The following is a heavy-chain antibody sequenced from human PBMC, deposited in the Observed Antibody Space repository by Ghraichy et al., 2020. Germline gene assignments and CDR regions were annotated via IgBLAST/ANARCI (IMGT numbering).Heavy chain of an antibody. J-gene: IGHJ3*01. V-gene: IGHV6-1*01. D-gene: IGHD5-18*01. Sequence: SQTLSLTCAISGDSVSSNSVAWNWIRQSPWRGLEWLGRTYYTSKWNIDYAVSVKSRLTINPDTSKNQFSLQLNSVTPDDTAVYFCTRDRGNIYGFSAFDVWGQGTVVTVSS. CDR3: TRDRGNIYGFSAFDV. CDR2: TYYTSKWNI. CDR1: GDSVSSNSVA.